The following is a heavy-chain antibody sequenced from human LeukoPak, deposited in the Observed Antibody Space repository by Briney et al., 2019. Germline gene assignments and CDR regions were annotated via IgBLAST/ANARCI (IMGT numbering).Heavy chain of an antibody. J-gene: IGHJ3*02. CDR3: ARAKRNGFDI. CDR1: GFTFSSYG. Sequence: GGSLRLSCAASGFTFSSYGMHWVRQAPGKGLEWVAFIRYYGSTNYYADSVKGRFTISRDNSKNTLYLQMNSLSAEDTAVYYCARAKRNGFDIWGQGTMVTVSS. V-gene: IGHV3-30*02. CDR2: IRYYGSTN.